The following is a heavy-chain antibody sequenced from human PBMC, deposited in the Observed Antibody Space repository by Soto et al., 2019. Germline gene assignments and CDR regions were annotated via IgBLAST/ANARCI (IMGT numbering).Heavy chain of an antibody. CDR2: ISSNGRST. J-gene: IGHJ4*02. Sequence: EVQLVESGGGLVQPGGSLRLSCAASGFTFSTYAMHWVRQAPGKGLEYVSAISSNGRSTYYANSVKGRFNISRDNYKNTLYLQMDSLRAEDMAVYYCARDRCTNGVCYAPSDYWGQGTLVTVSS. CDR1: GFTFSTYA. CDR3: ARDRCTNGVCYAPSDY. D-gene: IGHD2-8*01. V-gene: IGHV3-64*01.